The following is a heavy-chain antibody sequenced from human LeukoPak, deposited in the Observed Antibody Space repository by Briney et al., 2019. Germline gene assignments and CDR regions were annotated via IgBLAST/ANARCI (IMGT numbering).Heavy chain of an antibody. CDR1: GGSISSYC. D-gene: IGHD6-19*01. Sequence: SETLSLTCTVSGGSISSYCWSWIRQPPGKGLEWIGYIYYSGSTNYNPSLKSRVTISVDTSKNQFSLKLSSVTAADTAVYYCARAEYSSGFEDYWGQGTLVTVSS. CDR3: ARAEYSSGFEDY. J-gene: IGHJ4*02. CDR2: IYYSGST. V-gene: IGHV4-59*01.